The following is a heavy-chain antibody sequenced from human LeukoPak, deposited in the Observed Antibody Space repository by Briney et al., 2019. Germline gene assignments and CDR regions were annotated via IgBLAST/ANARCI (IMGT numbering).Heavy chain of an antibody. V-gene: IGHV3-23*01. CDR2: ISGGGANT. D-gene: IGHD2-15*01. Sequence: PGGSLRLSCAASGFTFSSYAMTWVRQAPGKGLEWVSAISGGGANTYYAASVKGRFTISRDNSKRTLHLQMNSLRGEDTAVYYCVKNAGGGCYSAIDYGGQGTLVTVSS. J-gene: IGHJ4*02. CDR1: GFTFSSYA. CDR3: VKNAGGGCYSAIDY.